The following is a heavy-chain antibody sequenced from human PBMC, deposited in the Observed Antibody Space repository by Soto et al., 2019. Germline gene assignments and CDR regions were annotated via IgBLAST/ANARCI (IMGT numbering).Heavy chain of an antibody. CDR1: GGSISSGGYS. Sequence: PSETLSLTCAVSGGSISSGGYSWSWIRQPPGKGLEWIGYIYYSGSTNYNPSLKSRVTISVDTSKNQFSLKLSSVTAADTAVYNCARDFLLNYWGQGTLVTVSS. V-gene: IGHV4-61*08. J-gene: IGHJ4*02. CDR3: ARDFLLNY. CDR2: IYYSGST.